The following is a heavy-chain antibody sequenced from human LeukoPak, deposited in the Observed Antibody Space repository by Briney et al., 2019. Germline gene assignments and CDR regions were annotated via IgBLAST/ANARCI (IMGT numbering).Heavy chain of an antibody. V-gene: IGHV4-39*01. CDR3: ARVGYSNYGWFDP. J-gene: IGHJ5*02. Sequence: SETLSLTCTVSGGSISSSSYYWGWIRQPPGKGLEWIGSIYYSGSTYYNPSLKSRVTISVDTSKNQFSLKLSSVTAADTAVYYCARVGYSNYGWFDPWGLGTLVTVSS. D-gene: IGHD4-11*01. CDR2: IYYSGST. CDR1: GGSISSSSYY.